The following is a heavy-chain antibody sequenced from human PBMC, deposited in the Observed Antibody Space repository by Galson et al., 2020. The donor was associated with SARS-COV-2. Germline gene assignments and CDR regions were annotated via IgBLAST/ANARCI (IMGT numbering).Heavy chain of an antibody. CDR3: AKDAASDYGDYGPFDY. D-gene: IGHD4-17*01. V-gene: IGHV3-30*18. CDR1: GFTFSSYG. J-gene: IGHJ4*02. Sequence: GESLKISCAASGFTFSSYGMHWVRQAPGKGLEWVAVISYDGSNKYYADSVKGRFTISRDNSKNTLYLQMNSLRAEDTAVYYCAKDAASDYGDYGPFDYWGQGTLVTVSS. CDR2: ISYDGSNK.